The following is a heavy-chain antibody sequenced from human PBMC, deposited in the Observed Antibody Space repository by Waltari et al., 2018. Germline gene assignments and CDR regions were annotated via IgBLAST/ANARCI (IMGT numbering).Heavy chain of an antibody. D-gene: IGHD2-21*02. CDR1: GFTFSSYW. Sequence: VQLVESGGGLVQPGGSLRLSCAASGFTFSSYWMSWVRQAPGKGLEWIGSIYYSGSTYYNPSLKSRVTISVDTSKNQFSLKLSSVTAADTAVYYCARHYCGGDCYLAPWGQGTLVTVSS. J-gene: IGHJ5*02. CDR3: ARHYCGGDCYLAP. V-gene: IGHV4-39*01. CDR2: IYYSGST.